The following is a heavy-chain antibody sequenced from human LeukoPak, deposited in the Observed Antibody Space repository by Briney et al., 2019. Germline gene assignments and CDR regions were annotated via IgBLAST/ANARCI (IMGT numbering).Heavy chain of an antibody. J-gene: IGHJ4*02. D-gene: IGHD7-27*01. CDR1: DYSISSSYY. V-gene: IGHV4-38-2*02. CDR2: IYHSGST. CDR3: ARGGGALGFFDS. Sequence: SETLSLTCTVSDYSISSSYYWGWIRQPPGKGLEWFGIIYHSGSTYYNPSLKSRVTISVDTSKNQFSLKLSSVTAADTAVYYCARGGGALGFFDSWGQGTLVTVSS.